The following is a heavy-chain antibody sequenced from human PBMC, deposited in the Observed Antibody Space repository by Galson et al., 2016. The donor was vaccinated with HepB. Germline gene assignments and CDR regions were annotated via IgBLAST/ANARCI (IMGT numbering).Heavy chain of an antibody. V-gene: IGHV4-4*02. J-gene: IGHJ4*02. CDR2: IYQTGTA. CDR3: ARGTLGTTATMAFDY. CDR1: GDSINNNYW. Sequence: ETLSLTCAVSGDSINNNYWWSWLRQSPGKGLEWLGEIYQTGTANYNPSFTSRATISVDKSKNQISLRLASVTAADTAMYYWARGTLGTTATMAFDYWGQGTLVTVSS. D-gene: IGHD1/OR15-1a*01.